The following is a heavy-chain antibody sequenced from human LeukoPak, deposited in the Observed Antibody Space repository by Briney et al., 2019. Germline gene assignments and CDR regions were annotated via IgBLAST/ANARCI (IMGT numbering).Heavy chain of an antibody. J-gene: IGHJ4*02. CDR3: AKGGPAKFFDY. CDR1: GFTFSSYG. Sequence: GRALRLSCAASGFTFSSYGMHWVRQAPGKGLEWVAVIWYDGSNKYYAESVKGRFTISRDNSKNTLYLQMNSLRAEDTAVYYCAKGGPAKFFDYWGQGTLVTVSS. V-gene: IGHV3-33*06. CDR2: IWYDGSNK.